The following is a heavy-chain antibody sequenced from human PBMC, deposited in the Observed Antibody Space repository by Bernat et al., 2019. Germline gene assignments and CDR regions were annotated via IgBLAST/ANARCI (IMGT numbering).Heavy chain of an antibody. CDR1: GFTFSSYA. V-gene: IGHV3-30-3*01. CDR2: ISYDGSNK. CDR3: AKDSAIQLWPSPTYYYYGMDV. Sequence: QVQLVESGGGVVQPGRSLRLSCAASGFTFSSYAMHWVRQAPGKGLEWVAVISYDGSNKYYADSVKGRFTISRDNSKNTLYLQMNSLRAEDTAVYYCAKDSAIQLWPSPTYYYYGMDVWGQGTTVTVSS. D-gene: IGHD5-18*01. J-gene: IGHJ6*02.